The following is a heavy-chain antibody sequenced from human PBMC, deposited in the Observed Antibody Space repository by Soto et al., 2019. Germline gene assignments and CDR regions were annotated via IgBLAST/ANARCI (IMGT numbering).Heavy chain of an antibody. Sequence: GGSLRLSCEASGFTFSKYILNWVRQAPGKGLEWISSISRSSSTIYYADSVKGRFTISRDNAKNSLSLEMNSLRDEDTAVYYCARGVRYSYGCGAWFDPWGQGTLVTVSS. J-gene: IGHJ5*02. V-gene: IGHV3-48*02. CDR1: GFTFSKYI. CDR2: ISRSSSTI. D-gene: IGHD5-18*01. CDR3: ARGVRYSYGCGAWFDP.